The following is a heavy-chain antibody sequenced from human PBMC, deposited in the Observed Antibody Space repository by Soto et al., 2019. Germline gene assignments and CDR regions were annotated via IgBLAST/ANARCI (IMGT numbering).Heavy chain of an antibody. Sequence: QVQLVQSGAEVKKPGSSVKVSCKASGVTFSSYAISWVRQAPGQGHEWMGGIIPIFGTANYAQKFQGRVTITADESTSTAYMELSSLRSEDTAVYYCALKEATVTTFHYYGMDVWGQGTTVTVSS. D-gene: IGHD4-4*01. J-gene: IGHJ6*02. V-gene: IGHV1-69*12. CDR1: GVTFSSYA. CDR2: IIPIFGTA. CDR3: ALKEATVTTFHYYGMDV.